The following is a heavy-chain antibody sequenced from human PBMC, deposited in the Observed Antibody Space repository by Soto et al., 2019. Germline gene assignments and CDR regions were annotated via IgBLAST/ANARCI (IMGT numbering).Heavy chain of an antibody. CDR2: IIPIFGTA. D-gene: IGHD3-3*01. CDR3: ARSYDFWSGTFDY. CDR1: GGTFSSYA. J-gene: IGHJ4*02. Sequence: GASVKVSCKASGGTFSSYAISWVRQAPGQGLEWMGGIIPIFGTANYAQKFQGRVTITADESTSTAYMELSSLRSEDTAVYYCARSYDFWSGTFDYWGQGTLVTVSS. V-gene: IGHV1-69*13.